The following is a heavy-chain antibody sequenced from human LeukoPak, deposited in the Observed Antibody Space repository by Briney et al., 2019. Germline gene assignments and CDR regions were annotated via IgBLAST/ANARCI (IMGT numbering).Heavy chain of an antibody. D-gene: IGHD4-23*01. CDR1: GGSFSAYY. V-gene: IGHV4-34*01. CDR2: VNRRGGT. Sequence: SETLSLTCAVYGGSFSAYYWSWIRQSPEKGLEWIGEVNRRGGTNYNPSLKSRVTISVDTSKNQFSLKLISVTAADTSIYYCAWGGYSQAYFDLWGRGTLVTVSS. CDR3: AWGGYSQAYFDL. J-gene: IGHJ2*01.